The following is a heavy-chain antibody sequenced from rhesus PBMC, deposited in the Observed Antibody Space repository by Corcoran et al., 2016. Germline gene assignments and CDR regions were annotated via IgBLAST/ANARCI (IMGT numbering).Heavy chain of an antibody. CDR2: INGNSGST. CDR3: ARDPLGYSGSYYDY. D-gene: IGHD3-16*01. V-gene: IGHV4-80*01. Sequence: QVQLQESGPGLVKPSETLSLTCAVSGASITPYWWSWIRQPPGKGLEWIGEINGNSGSTYYNPSRKSRVTISKDASKNQVSLNLNSVTAADTAVYYCARDPLGYSGSYYDYWGQGVLVTVSS. CDR1: GASITPYW. J-gene: IGHJ4*01.